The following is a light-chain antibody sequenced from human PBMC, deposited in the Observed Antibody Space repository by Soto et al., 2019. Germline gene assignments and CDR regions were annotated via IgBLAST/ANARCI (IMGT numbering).Light chain of an antibody. CDR2: DVS. CDR1: SSDVGGYNY. J-gene: IGLJ2*01. V-gene: IGLV2-14*01. Sequence: QSGLTQPASVSGSPGQSIPISCTGTSSDVGGYNYVSWYQQHPGKAPKLMIYDVSNRPSGVSNRFSGSKSGNTASLTISGLQAEDEADYYCSSYTSSSTVVFGGGTKLTVL. CDR3: SSYTSSSTVV.